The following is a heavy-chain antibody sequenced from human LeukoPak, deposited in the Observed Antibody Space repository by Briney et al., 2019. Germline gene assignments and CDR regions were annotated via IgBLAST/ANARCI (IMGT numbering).Heavy chain of an antibody. CDR1: GYTFTSYD. CDR2: MNPNSGNT. J-gene: IGHJ6*02. Sequence: ASVKVSCKASGYTFTSYDINWVRQATGQGLEWMGWMNPNSGNTGYAQKFQGRVTMTRNTSISTGYMELSSLRSEDTAVYYCARGIVVVAATLDLDYYYYGMDVWGQGTTVTVSS. CDR3: ARGIVVVAATLDLDYYYYGMDV. V-gene: IGHV1-8*01. D-gene: IGHD2-15*01.